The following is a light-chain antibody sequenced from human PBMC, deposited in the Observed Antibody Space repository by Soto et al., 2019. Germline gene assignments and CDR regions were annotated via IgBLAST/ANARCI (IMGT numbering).Light chain of an antibody. CDR2: RTS. CDR1: QSISSN. J-gene: IGKJ4*01. V-gene: IGKV3-15*01. CDR3: QQYNNWPRAT. Sequence: IVMPQSPATLSVFPGERATLSCRANQSISSNLAWYQQKPGQAPRLLMFRTSSRATGFPARFSGSGSGTEFNLTISSLQSEDFGVYYCQQYNNWPRATFGGGTKV.